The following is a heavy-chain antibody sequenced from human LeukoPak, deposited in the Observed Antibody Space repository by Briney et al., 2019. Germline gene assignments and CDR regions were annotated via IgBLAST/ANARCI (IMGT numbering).Heavy chain of an antibody. V-gene: IGHV3-23*01. Sequence: GGSLRLSCAASGFTFSSYGMSWVRQAPGKGLEWVSAISGSGGSTYYADSVKGRFTISRDNSKNTLYLQMNSLRAEDTAVYYCASRKWIRAYNWFDPWGQGTLVTVSS. CDR1: GFTFSSYG. J-gene: IGHJ5*02. CDR3: ASRKWIRAYNWFDP. CDR2: ISGSGGST. D-gene: IGHD5-12*01.